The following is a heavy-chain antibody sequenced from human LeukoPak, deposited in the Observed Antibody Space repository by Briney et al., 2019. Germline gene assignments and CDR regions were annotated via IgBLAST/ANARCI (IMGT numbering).Heavy chain of an antibody. D-gene: IGHD3-10*01. CDR1: GGSFSGYY. J-gene: IGHJ4*02. Sequence: SETLSLTCAVYGGSFSGYYWSWIRQPPGKGLEWIGDIYYSGSTNSNPSLKSRVSISVDTSKNQFSLKRSSVTAADTALYYCAGSGEQNGYFDYWGQGTLVTVSS. CDR2: IYYSGST. CDR3: AGSGEQNGYFDY. V-gene: IGHV4-59*01.